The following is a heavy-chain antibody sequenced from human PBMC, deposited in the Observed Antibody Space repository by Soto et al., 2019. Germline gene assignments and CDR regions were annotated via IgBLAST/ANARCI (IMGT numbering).Heavy chain of an antibody. CDR1: GGSISSGDYY. D-gene: IGHD1-26*01. J-gene: IGHJ4*02. CDR2: IYYSGST. CDR3: ARSSGSYGEIDY. Sequence: SETLSLTCTVSGGSISSGDYYWSWIRQPPGKGLEWIGYIYYSGSTYYNPSLKSRVTISVDTSKNQFSLKLSSVTAADTAVYYCARSSGSYGEIDYWGQGTLVTVSS. V-gene: IGHV4-30-4*01.